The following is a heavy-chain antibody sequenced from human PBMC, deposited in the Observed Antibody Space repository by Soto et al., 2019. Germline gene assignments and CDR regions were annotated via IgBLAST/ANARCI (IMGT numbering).Heavy chain of an antibody. V-gene: IGHV1-2*02. Sequence: QVQLVQSGAEVKKPGASVKVSCKASGYTFTGYYMHWVRQAPGQGLEWMGWINPNSGGTNYAQKFKGRVTMTRDTSISTAYMELSRLRSDDTAVYYCASPGGAARLGSYYYGMDVWGQGTTVTVSS. J-gene: IGHJ6*02. D-gene: IGHD3-16*01. CDR3: ASPGGAARLGSYYYGMDV. CDR2: INPNSGGT. CDR1: GYTFTGYY.